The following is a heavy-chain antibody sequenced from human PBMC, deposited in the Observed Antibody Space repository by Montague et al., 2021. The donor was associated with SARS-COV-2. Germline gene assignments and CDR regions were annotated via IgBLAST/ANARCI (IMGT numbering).Heavy chain of an antibody. V-gene: IGHV4-39*01. D-gene: IGHD4-17*01. CDR2: IYNSGTT. CDR3: ARHRNYGDHSLDNWFHP. Sequence: SETLSPTCTVSGDSTSCPNCYWGWIRQAPGKGLDWIGTIYNSGTTYYNPCLKSRLTISIDTSKNQFSLKLTSVTAADTAVYYCARHRNYGDHSLDNWFHPWGQGTLVTVSS. J-gene: IGHJ5*02. CDR1: GDSTSCPNCY.